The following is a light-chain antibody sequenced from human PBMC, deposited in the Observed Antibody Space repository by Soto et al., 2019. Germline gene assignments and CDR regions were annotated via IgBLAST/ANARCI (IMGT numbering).Light chain of an antibody. CDR1: SSNIGAGYD. V-gene: IGLV1-40*01. CDR2: GNS. CDR3: QSYDSSLSGSV. J-gene: IGLJ2*01. Sequence: QSVLTQPPSVSGAPGQRVTISCTGSSSNIGAGYDVHWYQQLPGTAPKLLIYGNSNRPSGVPDRFSGSKSGTSASLAITGLQAADEADYYCQSYDSSLSGSVFGGWTKLT.